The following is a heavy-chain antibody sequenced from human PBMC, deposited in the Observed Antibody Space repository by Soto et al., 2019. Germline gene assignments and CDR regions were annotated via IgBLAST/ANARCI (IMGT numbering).Heavy chain of an antibody. V-gene: IGHV4-30-2*01. CDR2: IYHSGST. Sequence: TLSLTCAVSGGSISSGGYSWSWIRQPPGKGLEWIGYIYHSGSTYYNPSLKSRVTISVDRSKNQISLKLSSVTAADTAVYYCARDVHKAPPYGSRQGHAFDIWGQGTMVTVS. D-gene: IGHD3-10*01. J-gene: IGHJ3*02. CDR3: ARDVHKAPPYGSRQGHAFDI. CDR1: GGSISSGGYS.